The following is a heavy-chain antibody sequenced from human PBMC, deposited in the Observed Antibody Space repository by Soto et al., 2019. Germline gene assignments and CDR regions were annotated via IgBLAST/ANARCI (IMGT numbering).Heavy chain of an antibody. Sequence: PAGALTLSCAASGFTFSTYGMYWVRQAPGKGLEWVAVISYDGNNIYYADSVKGRFTISRDNSKNTLYLQMNSLRAEDTAVYYCAKNYYDSSGYYWVDSWGQGTRGTVSS. CDR2: ISYDGNNI. V-gene: IGHV3-30*18. J-gene: IGHJ5*01. CDR3: AKNYYDSSGYYWVDS. D-gene: IGHD3-22*01. CDR1: GFTFSTYG.